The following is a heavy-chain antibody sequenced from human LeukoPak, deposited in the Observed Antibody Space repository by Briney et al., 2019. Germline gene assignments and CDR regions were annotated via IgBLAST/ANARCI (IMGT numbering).Heavy chain of an antibody. V-gene: IGHV4-39*01. CDR1: GGSISSSSYY. CDR3: ARYVVVPAAKFNDAFDI. CDR2: IYYSGST. Sequence: SETLSLTCTVSGGSISSSSYYWGWIRQPPGKGLEWIRSIYYSGSTYYNPSLKSRVTISVDTSKNQFSLKLSSVTAADTAVYYCARYVVVPAAKFNDAFDIWGQGTMVTVSS. J-gene: IGHJ3*02. D-gene: IGHD2-2*01.